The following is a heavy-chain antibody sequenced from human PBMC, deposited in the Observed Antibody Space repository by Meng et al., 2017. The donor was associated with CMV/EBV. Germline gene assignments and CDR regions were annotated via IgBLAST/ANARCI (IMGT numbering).Heavy chain of an antibody. CDR2: INHRGST. Sequence: SGAVYGGSFSGYYWSWIRQPPGKGLEWIGEINHRGSTNYNPSLKSRVTISVDTSKNQFSLKLSSVTAADTAVYYCARVCYYDSSGYYYEGAYYFDYWGQGTLVTVSS. J-gene: IGHJ4*02. D-gene: IGHD3-22*01. CDR1: GGSFSGYY. CDR3: ARVCYYDSSGYYYEGAYYFDY. V-gene: IGHV4-34*01.